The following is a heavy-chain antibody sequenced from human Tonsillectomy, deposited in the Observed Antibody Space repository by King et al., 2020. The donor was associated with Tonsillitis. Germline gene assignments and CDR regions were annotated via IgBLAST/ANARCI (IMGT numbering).Heavy chain of an antibody. J-gene: IGHJ4*02. CDR3: ARDQGYSPNSDFY. V-gene: IGHV3-21*01. CDR1: GFTLSSSS. Sequence: VQLVESGGGLVKPGGSLRLSCAASGFTLSSSSMSWVRQAPGKGLEWVSSISSSSSYIYYADSVKGRFTISRDNGKNSLYLQMDSLRAEDTAVYYCARDQGYSPNSDFYWGQGTLVTVSS. CDR2: ISSSSSYI. D-gene: IGHD1-26*01.